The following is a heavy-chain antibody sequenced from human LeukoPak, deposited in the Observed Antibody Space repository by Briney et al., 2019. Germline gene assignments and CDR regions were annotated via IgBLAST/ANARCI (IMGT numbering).Heavy chain of an antibody. CDR1: GFTVSTNY. CDR2: LYSGSST. V-gene: IGHV3-53*01. J-gene: IGHJ2*01. CDR3: ARVADHFHWYLDL. Sequence: GGSLRLSCAASGFTVSTNYMNWVRQAPGKGLEWVSILYSGSSTYYAGSVEGRFIVSRDSSKNTLSLQMNDLRAEGTAVFYCARVADHFHWYLDLWGRGTLVTVSS. D-gene: IGHD3-3*02.